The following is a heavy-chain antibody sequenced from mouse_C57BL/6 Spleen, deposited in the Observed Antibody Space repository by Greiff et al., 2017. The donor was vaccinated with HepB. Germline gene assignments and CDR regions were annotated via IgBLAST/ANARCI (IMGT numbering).Heavy chain of an antibody. D-gene: IGHD1-1*02. CDR3: ARRGLYYFDY. Sequence: EVQLQQSGAELVKPGASVKLSCTASGFNIKDYYMHWVKQRTEQGLEWIGRIDPEDGETKYAPKFPGKATITADTSSNTAYLQRSSLTSEDTAVYYCARRGLYYFDYWGQGTTLTVSS. CDR2: IDPEDGET. V-gene: IGHV14-2*01. J-gene: IGHJ2*01. CDR1: GFNIKDYY.